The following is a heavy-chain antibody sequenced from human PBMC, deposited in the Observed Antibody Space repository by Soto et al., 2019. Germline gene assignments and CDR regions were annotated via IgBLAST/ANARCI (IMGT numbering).Heavy chain of an antibody. J-gene: IGHJ4*02. V-gene: IGHV1-46*01. CDR1: GYTFTTYY. Sequence: QVQLVQSGAEVKRPGASVKVSCKASGYTFTTYYMHWVRQAPGQGLEWLGIINPNGGSATYAQKCQGRVTMTRDTSTSTVYLELSSLRSEDTAVYYCARAGYCSGGTCFHGNREYWGQGTLVTVSA. CDR2: INPNGGSA. CDR3: ARAGYCSGGTCFHGNREY. D-gene: IGHD2-15*01.